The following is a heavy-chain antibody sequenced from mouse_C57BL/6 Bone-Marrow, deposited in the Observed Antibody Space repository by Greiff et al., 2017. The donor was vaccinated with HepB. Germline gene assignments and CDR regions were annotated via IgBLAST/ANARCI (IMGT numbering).Heavy chain of an antibody. D-gene: IGHD1-1*01. V-gene: IGHV3-8*01. CDR2: ISYSGST. CDR3: ARGDYFTGWAMDY. J-gene: IGHJ4*01. CDR1: GYSITSDY. Sequence: DVKLQESGPGLAKPSQTLSLTCSVTGYSITSDYWNWIRKFPGNKLEYMGYISYSGSTYYNPSLKSRISITRDTSKNQYYLQLNSVTTEDTATYYCARGDYFTGWAMDYWGQGTSVTVSS.